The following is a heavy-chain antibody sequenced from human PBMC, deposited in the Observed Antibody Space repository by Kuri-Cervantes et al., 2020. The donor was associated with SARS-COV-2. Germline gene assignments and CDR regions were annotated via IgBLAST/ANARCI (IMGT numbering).Heavy chain of an antibody. CDR3: AKDRLWFGELLGAFDI. Sequence: GESLKISCAASGFTFSSYAMSWVRQAPGKGLEWVSAISGSGGSTYYADSVKGRFTISRDNSKNTLYLQMNSLRAEDTAVYYCAKDRLWFGELLGAFDIWGQGTMVTVSS. D-gene: IGHD3-10*01. V-gene: IGHV3-23*01. CDR2: ISGSGGST. CDR1: GFTFSSYA. J-gene: IGHJ3*02.